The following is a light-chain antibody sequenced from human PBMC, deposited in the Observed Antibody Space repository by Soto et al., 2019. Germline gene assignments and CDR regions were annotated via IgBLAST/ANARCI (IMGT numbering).Light chain of an antibody. Sequence: DIQMTQSPSTLSASVGDRVTITCRASQSIVTWLAWYQQKPGKAPNLLIYKASTLQSGVPSRFSGSGSGTEFTLTISSLQPDDFATYYCQQTYKTPLTFGQGTKVDIK. CDR3: QQTYKTPLT. CDR2: KAS. J-gene: IGKJ1*01. CDR1: QSIVTW. V-gene: IGKV1-5*03.